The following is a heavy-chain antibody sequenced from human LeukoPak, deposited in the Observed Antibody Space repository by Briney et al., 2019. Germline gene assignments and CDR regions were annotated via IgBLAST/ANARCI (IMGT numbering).Heavy chain of an antibody. CDR2: IYNSGST. V-gene: IGHV4-59*01. Sequence: SETLSLTCTVSGGSISSYYWSWIRQPPGKGLEWVGYIYNSGSTNYNPSLKSRVTISVDTSKNQFYLKLSSVSAADTAVYYCARDTDYYGSGSYRYWGQGTLVTVSS. CDR3: ARDTDYYGSGSYRY. CDR1: GGSISSYY. J-gene: IGHJ4*02. D-gene: IGHD3-10*01.